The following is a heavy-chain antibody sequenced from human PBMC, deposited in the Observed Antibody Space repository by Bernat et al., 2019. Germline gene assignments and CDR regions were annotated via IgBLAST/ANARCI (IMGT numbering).Heavy chain of an antibody. CDR1: GFTFSTYA. D-gene: IGHD3-3*01. J-gene: IGHJ6*03. CDR3: ARDDGVVRFLEWLPSHLPAGMDV. CDR2: ISASGTST. Sequence: EVQLVESGGGLVQPGGSLRLSCAASGFTFSTYAMTWVRQAPGRGLEWVSEISASGTSTYYADSVKGRFTISRDNAKNSLYLQMNSLRDEDTAVYYCARDDGVVRFLEWLPSHLPAGMDVWGKGTTVTVSS. V-gene: IGHV3-23*04.